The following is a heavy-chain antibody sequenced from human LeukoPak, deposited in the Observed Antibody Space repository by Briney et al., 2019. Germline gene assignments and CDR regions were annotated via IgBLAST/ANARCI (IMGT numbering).Heavy chain of an antibody. CDR3: VRVLEGYYFDY. CDR2: INPNSCGT. D-gene: IGHD3-3*01. J-gene: IGHJ4*02. V-gene: IGHV1-2*02. Sequence: ASVNVSCKASGYTFTGYYMHWVRQAPGQALEWMGWINPNSCGTNYAQKFQGRVTMTRDTPISTAYIELSRLGSDDTAVYYCVRVLEGYYFDYWGQGTLVTVSS. CDR1: GYTFTGYY.